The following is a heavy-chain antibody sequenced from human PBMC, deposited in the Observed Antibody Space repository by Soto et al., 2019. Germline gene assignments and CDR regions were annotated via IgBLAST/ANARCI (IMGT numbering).Heavy chain of an antibody. CDR1: GDSISIYF. V-gene: IGHV4-59*01. J-gene: IGHJ3*01. Sequence: PSETLSLTCTVSGDSISIYFWTWIRHPPGKALEWIGYMFHSGRTNYNPSLTSRVTMSADTSNNQFSLTLTSVTAADTAVYYCAKAVKYYDSTGYDAFAVWGQGIMVTVSS. D-gene: IGHD3-22*01. CDR3: AKAVKYYDSTGYDAFAV. CDR2: MFHSGRT.